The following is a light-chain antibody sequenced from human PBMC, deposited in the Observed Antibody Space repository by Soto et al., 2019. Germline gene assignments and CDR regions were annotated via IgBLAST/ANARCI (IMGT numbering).Light chain of an antibody. V-gene: IGKV1-39*01. J-gene: IGKJ1*01. CDR2: AAS. CDR1: QNIDNY. CDR3: QQSYSTPVT. Sequence: DIQMTQSPSSLSASVGDRVSITCRASQNIDNYLNWYQQKPGKAPKLLIYAASTLQSGVPSRFSGGGSGTDFTLTISSLQNEDFATYYCQQSYSTPVTFGQGTKVDIK.